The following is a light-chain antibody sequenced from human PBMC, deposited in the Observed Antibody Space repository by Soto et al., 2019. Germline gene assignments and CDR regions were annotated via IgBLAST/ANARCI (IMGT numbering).Light chain of an antibody. V-gene: IGKV3-15*01. CDR3: QQYNSWPPYT. CDR2: GAS. J-gene: IGKJ2*01. Sequence: LVRTQSAATVSVSPGERCRLSCLGSQSVSSNLAWYQQKPVQAPVLLIYGASTRATGIPPRFSGSGSGTEFNLHISSLQSEDFAVYYCQQYNSWPPYTVGQATQVDMK. CDR1: QSVSSN.